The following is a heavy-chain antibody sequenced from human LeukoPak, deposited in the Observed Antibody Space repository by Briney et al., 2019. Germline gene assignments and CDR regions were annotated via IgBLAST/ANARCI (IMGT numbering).Heavy chain of an antibody. CDR2: INPNSGGT. CDR3: ARAEAPLRYFDNPIDY. CDR1: GYTFTGYY. Sequence: GASVKVSCKASGYTFTGYYMHWVRQAPGQGLEWMGWINPNSGGTNYAQKFQGRVTMTRDTSISTAYMELSRLRSDDTAVYYCARAEAPLRYFDNPIDYWGQGTLVTVSS. J-gene: IGHJ4*02. D-gene: IGHD3-9*01. V-gene: IGHV1-2*02.